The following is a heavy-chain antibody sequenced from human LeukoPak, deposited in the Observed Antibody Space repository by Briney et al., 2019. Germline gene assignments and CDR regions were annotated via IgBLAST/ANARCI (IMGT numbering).Heavy chain of an antibody. CDR1: GFTFSSYW. D-gene: IGHD6-19*01. Sequence: QPGGSLRLSCAASGFTFSSYWMSWVRQAPGKGLEWVANIKEDGSEKYYVDSVKRRFTISRDNAKNSLYLQMNSLSAEDTAVYYCARDKLDSSGWLFDYWGQGTLVTVSS. V-gene: IGHV3-7*01. J-gene: IGHJ4*02. CDR3: ARDKLDSSGWLFDY. CDR2: IKEDGSEK.